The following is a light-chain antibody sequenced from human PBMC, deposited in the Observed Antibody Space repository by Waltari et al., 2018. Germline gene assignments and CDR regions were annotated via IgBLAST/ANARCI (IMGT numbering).Light chain of an antibody. V-gene: IGLV4-69*01. CDR3: QTGGHGTWV. Sequence: LVLNQSPSASASLGASVKPTCTPSSGYSRTVIAWPQQQPGKGPRYLMKVNSDGSHRKGDDIPDRFSASKSGTECQLTISSLQSEDEADYFCQTGGHGTWVFGGGTKLTVL. CDR2: VNSDGSH. CDR1: SGYSRTV. J-gene: IGLJ3*02.